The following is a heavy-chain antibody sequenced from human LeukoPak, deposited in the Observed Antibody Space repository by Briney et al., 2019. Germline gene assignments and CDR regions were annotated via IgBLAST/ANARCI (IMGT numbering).Heavy chain of an antibody. D-gene: IGHD2-2*01. CDR2: MNPNSGNT. Sequence: ASVKVSCKASGYTFISYDIHWVRQATGQGLEWMGWMNPNSGNTGYAQKFQGRVTITADKSTSTAYMELSSLRSEDTAVYYCARGTDCSSTSCYYFDWFDPWGQGTLVTVSS. V-gene: IGHV1-8*01. J-gene: IGHJ5*02. CDR1: GYTFISYD. CDR3: ARGTDCSSTSCYYFDWFDP.